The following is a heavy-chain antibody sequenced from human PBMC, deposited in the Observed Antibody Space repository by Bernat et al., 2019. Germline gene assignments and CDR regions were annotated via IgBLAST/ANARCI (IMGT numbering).Heavy chain of an antibody. CDR1: GFTFSDYY. V-gene: IGHV3-11*05. CDR2: ISSSSSYT. D-gene: IGHD3-10*01. CDR3: ARDYYYGSGRPQSLNDY. Sequence: QVQLVESGGGLVKPGGSLRLSCAASGFTFSDYYMSWIRQAPGKGLEWVSYISSSSSYTNYADSVKGRFTISRDNAKNSLYLQMNSLRAEDTAVYYCARDYYYGSGRPQSLNDYWGQGTLVTVSS. J-gene: IGHJ4*02.